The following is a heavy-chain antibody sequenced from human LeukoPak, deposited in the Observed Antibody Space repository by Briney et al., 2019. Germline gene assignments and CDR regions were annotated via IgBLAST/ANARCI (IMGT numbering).Heavy chain of an antibody. CDR1: GGSFSGYY. Sequence: SETLSLTCAVYGGSFSGYYWSWIRQPPGKGLEWIGEINHSGSTNYNPSLKSRVTISVDTSKNQFSLKLSSVTAADTAVYYCAREDTLGAFDIWGQGTMVTVSS. CDR2: INHSGST. V-gene: IGHV4-34*01. D-gene: IGHD2-15*01. CDR3: AREDTLGAFDI. J-gene: IGHJ3*02.